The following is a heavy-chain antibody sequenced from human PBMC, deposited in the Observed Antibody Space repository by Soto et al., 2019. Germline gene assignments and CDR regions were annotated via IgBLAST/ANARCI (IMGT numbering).Heavy chain of an antibody. D-gene: IGHD4-17*01. CDR3: ASPDYGGNSMPPEN. V-gene: IGHV1-69*01. CDR1: GGTFSSYA. Sequence: QVQLVQSGAEVKKPGSSVKVSCKASGGTFSSYAISWVQQAPGQGLERRGGIIPIFGPANYAQKFQARVTITADESTSTAYMELSSLRSEDTAVYYCASPDYGGNSMPPENWGQGTLVTVSS. J-gene: IGHJ4*02. CDR2: IIPIFGPA.